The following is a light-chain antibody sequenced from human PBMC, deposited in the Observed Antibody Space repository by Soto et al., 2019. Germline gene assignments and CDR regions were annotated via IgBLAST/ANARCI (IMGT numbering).Light chain of an antibody. CDR3: QQHDNSPLT. V-gene: IGKV3-20*01. CDR2: GAS. J-gene: IGKJ4*01. CDR1: QSVGSSY. Sequence: DIVLTQSPGTLSLSPGERAALSCRASQSVGSSYLAWYQQKPGQAPRLLIYGASNRATGIPDRFSGSGSGTDFTLTISRLEPEDFAVYYCQQHDNSPLTFGGGTKVDIK.